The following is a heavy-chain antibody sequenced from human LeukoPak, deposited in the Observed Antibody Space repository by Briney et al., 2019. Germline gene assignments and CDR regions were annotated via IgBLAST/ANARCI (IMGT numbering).Heavy chain of an antibody. V-gene: IGHV4-59*08. Sequence: PSETLSLTCTVSGCSISSYYWSWIRQPPGKGLEWIGYIYYSGSTNYNPSLKSRVTISVDTSKNQFSLRLSSVTAADTAVYYWARRTYYYDSSGYYYYIDVWGKGTTVTVSS. CDR3: ARRTYYYDSSGYYYYIDV. CDR1: GCSISSYY. D-gene: IGHD3-22*01. CDR2: IYYSGST. J-gene: IGHJ6*03.